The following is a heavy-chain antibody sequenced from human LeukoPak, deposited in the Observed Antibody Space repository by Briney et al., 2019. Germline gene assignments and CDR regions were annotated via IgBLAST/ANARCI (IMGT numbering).Heavy chain of an antibody. J-gene: IGHJ1*01. CDR1: GGSISSGGYY. CDR2: IYYSGST. D-gene: IGHD3-22*01. CDR3: ARVGSAWNYYDSSGYYYAYFQH. Sequence: SRTLSLTCTVSGGSISSGGYYWSWIRQHPGKGLEWIGYIYYSGSTYYNPSLKSRVTISVDTSKNQFSLKLSSVTAADTAVYYCARVGSAWNYYDSSGYYYAYFQHWGQGTLVTVSS. V-gene: IGHV4-31*03.